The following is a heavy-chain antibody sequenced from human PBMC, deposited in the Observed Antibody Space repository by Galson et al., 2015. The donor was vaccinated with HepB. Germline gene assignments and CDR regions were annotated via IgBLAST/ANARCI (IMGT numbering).Heavy chain of an antibody. Sequence: TLSLTCTVSGGSISSGGYYWSWIRQHPGKGLEWIGYIYYSGSTYYNPSLKSRVTISVDTSKNQFSLKLSSVTAADTAVYYCARGDRGYYDFWSGYPRGLCYFDYWGQGTLVTVSS. J-gene: IGHJ4*02. CDR3: ARGDRGYYDFWSGYPRGLCYFDY. CDR1: GGSISSGGYY. D-gene: IGHD3-3*01. CDR2: IYYSGST. V-gene: IGHV4-31*03.